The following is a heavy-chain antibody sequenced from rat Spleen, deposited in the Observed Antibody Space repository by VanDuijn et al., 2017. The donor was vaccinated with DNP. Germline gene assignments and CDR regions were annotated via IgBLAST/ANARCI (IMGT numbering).Heavy chain of an antibody. Sequence: EVKLVESGGGLVQPGRSLKLSCAASGFNFYDYWMGWVRQAPGKGLEWIGEINKDSRTIKYSPSLKEKLTISRDNAQNTLFLQMSKVGSEDTAIYYCVREKFGVDYWGQGVMVTVSS. CDR2: INKDSRTI. D-gene: IGHD4-3*01. V-gene: IGHV4-2*01. J-gene: IGHJ2*01. CDR3: VREKFGVDY. CDR1: GFNFYDYW.